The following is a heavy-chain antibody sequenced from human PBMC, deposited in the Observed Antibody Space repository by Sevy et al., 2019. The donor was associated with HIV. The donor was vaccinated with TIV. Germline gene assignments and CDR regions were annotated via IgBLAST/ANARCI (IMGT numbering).Heavy chain of an antibody. CDR2: ISSSSNDI. J-gene: IGHJ4*02. CDR1: GFIFSNYN. CDR3: ARKMELLVPDY. Sequence: GGSLRLSCAASGFIFSNYNMHWVRQAPGKGLQWVSCISSSSNDIYYADSLKGRFTISRDNAKNSLNLQMNSLRAEDTAVYYCARKMELLVPDYWGQGTLVTVSS. D-gene: IGHD1-7*01. V-gene: IGHV3-21*01.